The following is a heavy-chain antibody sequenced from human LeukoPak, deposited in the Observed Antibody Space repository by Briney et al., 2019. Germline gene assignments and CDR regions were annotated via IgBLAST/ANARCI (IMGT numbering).Heavy chain of an antibody. CDR3: ARVSIAARHIIEGRYYYYYMDV. CDR1: GGTFSSYA. Sequence: GASVKVSCKASGGTFSSYAISWVRQAPGQGLEWMGGIIPIFGTANYAQKFQGRVTITTDESTSTAYMELSSLRSEDTAVYYCARVSIAARHIIEGRYYYYYMDVWGKGTTVTVSS. D-gene: IGHD6-6*01. CDR2: IIPIFGTA. V-gene: IGHV1-69*05. J-gene: IGHJ6*03.